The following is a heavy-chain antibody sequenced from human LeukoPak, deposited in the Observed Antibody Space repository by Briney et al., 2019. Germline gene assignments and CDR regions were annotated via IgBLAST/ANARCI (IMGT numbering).Heavy chain of an antibody. V-gene: IGHV4-4*03. CDR2: ISHTGST. Sequence: PGTLSLTCTVSNGSITTTKWCSWVRQPPGKGLEWIGEISHTGSTNNNPSFNSRVTTSVDKSKNQFSLNLKSVAAADTALYYYASSSVGVVISYGFDIWGRGTAVTVSS. CDR3: ASSSVGVVISYGFDI. J-gene: IGHJ3*02. D-gene: IGHD3-3*01. CDR1: NGSITTTKW.